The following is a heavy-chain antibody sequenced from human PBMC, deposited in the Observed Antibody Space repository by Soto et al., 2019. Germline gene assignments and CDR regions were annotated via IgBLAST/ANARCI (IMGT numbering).Heavy chain of an antibody. V-gene: IGHV1-2*04. CDR3: AREWFGELYPYYYGMDV. D-gene: IGHD3-10*01. Sequence: ASVKVSCKASGYTFTGYYMHWVRQAPGQGLEWMGWINPNSGGTNYAQKFQGWVTMTRDTSISTAYMELSRLRSDDTAVYYCAREWFGELYPYYYGMDVWGQGTTVTVSS. CDR2: INPNSGGT. J-gene: IGHJ6*02. CDR1: GYTFTGYY.